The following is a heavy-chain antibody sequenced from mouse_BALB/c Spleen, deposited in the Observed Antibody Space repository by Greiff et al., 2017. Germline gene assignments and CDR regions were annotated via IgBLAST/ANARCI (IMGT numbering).Heavy chain of an antibody. V-gene: IGHV7-3*02. J-gene: IGHJ4*01. CDR1: GFTFTDYY. Sequence: EVMLVESGGGLVQPGGSLRLSCATSGFTFTDYYMSWVRQPPGKALEWLGFIRNKANGYTTEYSASVKGRFTISRDNSQSILYLQMNTLRAEDSATYYCARYYYGSSYVGYYAMDYWGQGTSVTVSS. CDR2: IRNKANGYTT. D-gene: IGHD1-1*01. CDR3: ARYYYGSSYVGYYAMDY.